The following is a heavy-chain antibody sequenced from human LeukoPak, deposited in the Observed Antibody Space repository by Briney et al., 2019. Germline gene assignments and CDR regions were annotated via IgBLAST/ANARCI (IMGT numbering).Heavy chain of an antibody. CDR1: GVSINTYY. V-gene: IGHV4-4*09. Sequence: SETLSLTCTVSGVSINTYYASWIRQAPGKGLEFIGFIYNGGNTNYNPSLKSRATISVDTSNNQFSLRLTSVAAADTAMYYCAAGPWELDFWGQGTLVTVSS. CDR2: IYNGGNT. CDR3: AAGPWELDF. D-gene: IGHD1-26*01. J-gene: IGHJ4*02.